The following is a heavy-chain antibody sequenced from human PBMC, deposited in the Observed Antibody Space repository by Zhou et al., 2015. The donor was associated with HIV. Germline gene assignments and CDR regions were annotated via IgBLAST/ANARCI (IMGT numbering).Heavy chain of an antibody. V-gene: IGHV1-69*01. CDR1: GGTFSSYA. Sequence: QVQLVQSGAEVKKPGSSVKVSCKASGGTFSSYAISWVRQAPGQGLEWMGGIIPIFGTANYAQKFQGRVTITADESTSTAYMELSSLRSEDTAVYYCARGGLECSSTSCYGLDYWGQGTLVTVSS. D-gene: IGHD2-2*01. CDR3: ARGGLECSSTSCYGLDY. CDR2: IIPIFGTA. J-gene: IGHJ4*02.